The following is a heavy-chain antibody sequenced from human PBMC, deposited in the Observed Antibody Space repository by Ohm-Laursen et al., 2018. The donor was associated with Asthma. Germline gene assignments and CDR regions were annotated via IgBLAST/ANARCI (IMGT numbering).Heavy chain of an antibody. CDR3: ARGNYGINDY. CDR1: GFTFSNYN. CDR2: ITTGSSTI. J-gene: IGHJ4*02. V-gene: IGHV3-48*01. Sequence: SLRLSCAASGFTFSNYNMIWVRQAPGKGLDWVSSITTGSSTIYYADSVRGRFTVSTDKVTNSLYLQINSLRPEDTAVYYCARGNYGINDYWGQGTLVTVSS. D-gene: IGHD3-10*01.